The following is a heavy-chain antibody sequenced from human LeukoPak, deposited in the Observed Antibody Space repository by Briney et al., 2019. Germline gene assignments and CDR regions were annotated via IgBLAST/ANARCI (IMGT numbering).Heavy chain of an antibody. Sequence: PSETLSLTCAVSGGSISRSGYSWSWIRQPPGKGLEWIGYIYYTGSTYYNPSLKSRVTVSVDTSKNQFSLKLSSVTAADTAVYYCARRRRTVPLGLDYWGQGTLVTVSS. V-gene: IGHV4-30-4*07. CDR3: ARRRRTVPLGLDY. CDR1: GGSISRSGYS. J-gene: IGHJ4*02. D-gene: IGHD3-16*01. CDR2: IYYTGST.